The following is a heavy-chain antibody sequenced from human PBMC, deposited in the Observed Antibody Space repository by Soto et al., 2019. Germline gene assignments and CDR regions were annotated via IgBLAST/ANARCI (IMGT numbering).Heavy chain of an antibody. J-gene: IGHJ4*02. CDR1: GYTLTELS. V-gene: IGHV1-24*01. Sequence: ASVKVSCKVSGYTLTELSMHWVRQAPGKGLEWMGGFDPEDGETIYAQKFQGRVTMTEDTSTDTAYMELSSLRSEDTAVYYCATVLGYGRGNPPNTYYFDYWGQGTLVTVSS. D-gene: IGHD3-16*01. CDR2: FDPEDGET. CDR3: ATVLGYGRGNPPNTYYFDY.